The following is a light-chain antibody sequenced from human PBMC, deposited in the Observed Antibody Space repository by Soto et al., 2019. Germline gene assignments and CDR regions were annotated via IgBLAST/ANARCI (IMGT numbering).Light chain of an antibody. Sequence: EIVLTQSPDTLSLSPGERATLSCRASQSVSSRYFAWYQQKVGQAPRLLIYGASSRATGIPDRFSGSGSGTDFTLTISTLDPEDFAVYYCQHYGSSVYTFGQGTKLEIK. J-gene: IGKJ2*01. V-gene: IGKV3-20*01. CDR2: GAS. CDR3: QHYGSSVYT. CDR1: QSVSSRY.